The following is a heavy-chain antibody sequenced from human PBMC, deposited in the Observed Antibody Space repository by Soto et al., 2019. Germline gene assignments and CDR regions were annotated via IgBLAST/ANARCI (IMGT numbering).Heavy chain of an antibody. J-gene: IGHJ3*02. CDR2: IYYSGST. D-gene: IGHD2-21*01. V-gene: IGHV4-59*01. CDR3: ARLWGGAFDI. CDR1: GGSISSYY. Sequence: QVQLQESGPGLVKPSENLSLTCTVSGGSISSYYWSWIRQPPGKGLEWIGYIYYSGSTNYNPSPKSRVTIPVDTSKNQFSLKLSSVTAADTAVYYCARLWGGAFDIWGQGTMVTVSS.